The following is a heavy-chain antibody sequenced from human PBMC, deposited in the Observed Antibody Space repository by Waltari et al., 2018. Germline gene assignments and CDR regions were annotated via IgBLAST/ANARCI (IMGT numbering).Heavy chain of an antibody. CDR1: GFTFSNAC. Sequence: EVQLLESGGGLVQPGGSLSLSCAASGFTFSNACIIWVRQAPGMGLAWVGCIKSKTDGGTTDYDEPVKGRCTISRDDSKNTLYLQMNSLKTEDTDVYYCTTTPIAVDGGVYYYYNGMDVWGQGTTVTVSS. D-gene: IGHD6-19*01. J-gene: IGHJ6*02. CDR3: TTTPIAVDGGVYYYYNGMDV. CDR2: IKSKTDGGTT. V-gene: IGHV3-15*01.